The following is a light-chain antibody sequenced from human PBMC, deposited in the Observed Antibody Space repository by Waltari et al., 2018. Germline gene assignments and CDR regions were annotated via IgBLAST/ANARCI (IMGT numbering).Light chain of an antibody. CDR3: SLYMGSGIWV. V-gene: IGLV8-61*01. CDR1: SGSISSTSY. Sequence: QTVVTQEPSLSVSPGGTVTLTCAFSSGSISSTSYATWYQQTPGQAPRTLVYKATSRSSGVHDRFSGSILGNKAALTITGARADDESDYYCSLYMGSGIWVFGGGTKLTVL. CDR2: KAT. J-gene: IGLJ3*02.